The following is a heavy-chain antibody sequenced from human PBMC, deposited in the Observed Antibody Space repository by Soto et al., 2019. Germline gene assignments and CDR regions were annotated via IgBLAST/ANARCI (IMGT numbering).Heavy chain of an antibody. J-gene: IGHJ4*02. V-gene: IGHV3-23*01. Sequence: GGSLRLSCAASGFTFSSYAMSWVRQPQEKGLEWDTAISGRGGSTYYADSVEGPFSISRDNSKNTLYRQMNSLRAEDTAGYSCAKVPDRSGSYYFDYWGQGTLVTVSS. D-gene: IGHD1-26*01. CDR2: ISGRGGST. CDR3: AKVPDRSGSYYFDY. CDR1: GFTFSSYA.